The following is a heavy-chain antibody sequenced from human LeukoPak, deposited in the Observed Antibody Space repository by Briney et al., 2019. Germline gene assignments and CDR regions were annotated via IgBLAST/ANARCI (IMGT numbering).Heavy chain of an antibody. D-gene: IGHD6-13*01. CDR3: ARALAAAADY. CDR2: ISSSSYI. Sequence: GGSLRLSCAASGFTFSSYSMNWVRQAPGKGLEWVSSISSSSYIYYADSVKGRFTISRDNAKNSPYLQMNSLRAEDTAVYYCARALAAAADYWGQGTLVTVSS. J-gene: IGHJ4*02. V-gene: IGHV3-21*01. CDR1: GFTFSSYS.